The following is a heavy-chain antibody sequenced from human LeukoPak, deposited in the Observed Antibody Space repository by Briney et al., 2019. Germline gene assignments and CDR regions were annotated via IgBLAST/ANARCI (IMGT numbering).Heavy chain of an antibody. D-gene: IGHD3-22*01. V-gene: IGHV4-59*01. CDR1: GGSISSYY. CDR2: IYYSGST. Sequence: SETLSLTCTVSGGSISSYYWSWIRQPPGKGLEWIGYIYYSGSTNYNPSLKSRVTISVDTSKNQFSLKLSSVTAADTAAYYCARALYDSSGYYYYFDYWGQGTLVTVSS. J-gene: IGHJ4*02. CDR3: ARALYDSSGYYYYFDY.